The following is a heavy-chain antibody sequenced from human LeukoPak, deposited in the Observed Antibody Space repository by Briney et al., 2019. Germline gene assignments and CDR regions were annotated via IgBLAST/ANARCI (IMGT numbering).Heavy chain of an antibody. D-gene: IGHD4-11*01. CDR1: GYTFTSYG. CDR3: ASSNAGYFDY. V-gene: IGHV1-18*01. Sequence: ASVKVSCKASGYTFTSYGISWVRQAPGQGLEWMGWISAYNGNTNYAQKLQGRVTMTTDTSMGTAYMELRSLRSDDTAVYYCASSNAGYFDYWGQGTLVTVSS. J-gene: IGHJ4*02. CDR2: ISAYNGNT.